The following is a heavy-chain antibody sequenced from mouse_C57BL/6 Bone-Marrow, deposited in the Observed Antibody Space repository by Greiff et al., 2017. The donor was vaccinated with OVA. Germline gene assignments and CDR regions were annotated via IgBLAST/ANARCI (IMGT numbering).Heavy chain of an antibody. CDR1: GYTFTSYW. CDR3: EREGGNDDDRYYFDY. J-gene: IGHJ2*01. D-gene: IGHD2-4*01. Sequence: QVQLQQPGAELVRPGSSVKLSCKASGYTFTSYWMHWVKQRPIQGLEWIGNIDPSDSETHYNQKFKDKATLTVDKSSSTAYMQLSSLTSEDSADYYCEREGGNDDDRYYFDYWGQGTTLTVSS. CDR2: IDPSDSET. V-gene: IGHV1-52*01.